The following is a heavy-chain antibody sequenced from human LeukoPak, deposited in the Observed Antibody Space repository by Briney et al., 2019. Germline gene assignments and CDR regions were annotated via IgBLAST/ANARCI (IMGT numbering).Heavy chain of an antibody. Sequence: PSETLSLTCAVSGGSISNTNWWSWVRQPPGQGLAWVGEVSLAGQTNDNPSLDGRVTMSLDESSNQLALKLTSVTAADTAIYFCSRESGAFCPFGYWGQGTLV. D-gene: IGHD1-26*01. CDR2: VSLAGQT. V-gene: IGHV4-4*02. CDR1: GGSISNTNW. J-gene: IGHJ4*02. CDR3: SRESGAFCPFGY.